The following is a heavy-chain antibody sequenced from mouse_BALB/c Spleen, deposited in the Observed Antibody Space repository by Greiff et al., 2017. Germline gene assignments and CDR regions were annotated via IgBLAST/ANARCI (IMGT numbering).Heavy chain of an antibody. Sequence: EVKLVESGPGLVKPSQSLSLTCTVTGYSITSDYAWNWIRQFPGNKLEWMGYISYSGSTSYNPSLKSRISITRDTSKNQFFLQLNSVTTEDTATYYCASERGTWAYWGQGTLVTVSA. CDR3: ASERGTWAY. CDR1: GYSITSDYA. D-gene: IGHD3-3*01. J-gene: IGHJ3*01. CDR2: ISYSGST. V-gene: IGHV3-2*02.